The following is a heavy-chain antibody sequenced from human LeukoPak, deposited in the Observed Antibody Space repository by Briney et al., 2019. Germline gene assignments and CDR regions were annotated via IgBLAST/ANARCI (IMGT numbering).Heavy chain of an antibody. CDR2: IYYSGCT. D-gene: IGHD3-3*01. V-gene: IGHV4-39*01. CDR1: GGSISSSSYY. CDR3: ARHRDDFWSGYYDY. Sequence: SETLSLTCTVSGGSISSSSYYWGWIRQPPGKGLEWIGSIYYSGCTYYNPSLKSRVTISVDTSKNQFSLKLSSVTAADTAVYYCARHRDDFWSGYYDYWGQGTLVTVSS. J-gene: IGHJ4*02.